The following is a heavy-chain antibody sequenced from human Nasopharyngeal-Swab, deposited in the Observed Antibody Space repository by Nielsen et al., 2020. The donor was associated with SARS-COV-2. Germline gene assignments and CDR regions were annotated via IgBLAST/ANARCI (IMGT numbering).Heavy chain of an antibody. CDR3: ARGLYSSGFSYYYYGMDV. CDR2: MNPNSGNT. V-gene: IGHV1-8*01. J-gene: IGHJ6*02. Sequence: GRQAAGQGSGGVGWMNPNSGNTGYAQKFQGRVTMTRNTSISTAYMELSSLRSEDTAVYYCARGLYSSGFSYYYYGMDVWGQGTTVTVSS. D-gene: IGHD6-19*01.